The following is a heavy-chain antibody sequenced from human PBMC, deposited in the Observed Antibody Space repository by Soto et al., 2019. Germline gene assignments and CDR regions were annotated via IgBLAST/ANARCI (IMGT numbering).Heavy chain of an antibody. Sequence: ASETLSLTCTVSGGSISSGGYYWSWIRQHPGKGLEWIGYIYYSGSTYYNPSLKSRVTISVDTSKNQFSLKLSSVTAADTAVYYCASGYYDILTGHPTSRVGSWFDPWGQGTLVTVSS. CDR3: ASGYYDILTGHPTSRVGSWFDP. J-gene: IGHJ5*02. D-gene: IGHD3-9*01. V-gene: IGHV4-31*03. CDR1: GGSISSGGYY. CDR2: IYYSGST.